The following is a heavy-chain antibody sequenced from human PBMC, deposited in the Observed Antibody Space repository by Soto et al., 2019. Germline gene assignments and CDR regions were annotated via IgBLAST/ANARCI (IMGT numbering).Heavy chain of an antibody. D-gene: IGHD4-17*01. V-gene: IGHV3-74*01. CDR3: AKAGGSTVTTSP. CDR1: GFTFSSYW. CDR2: INSDGSST. Sequence: EVQLVESGGGLVQPGGSLRLSCGASGFTFSSYWMHWVRQAPGKGLVWVSRINSDGSSTSYADSVKGRFTISRDNAKNTLYLQMNSLRAEDTAVYYCAKAGGSTVTTSPWGQGTLVTVSS. J-gene: IGHJ4*02.